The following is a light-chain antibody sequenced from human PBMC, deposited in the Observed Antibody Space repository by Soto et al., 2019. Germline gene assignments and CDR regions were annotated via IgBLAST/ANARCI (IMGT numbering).Light chain of an antibody. CDR2: AAS. Sequence: DIQMTQSPSTLSASVGDRVTITCRASQSVRSWLAWYQQKPGKAPKLLIYAASSLQTGVPSRFSGSGSGTDFALTISSLQPEDFATYYCQQSYSDWTFGQGTKVDIK. J-gene: IGKJ1*01. CDR3: QQSYSDWT. CDR1: QSVRSW. V-gene: IGKV1-39*01.